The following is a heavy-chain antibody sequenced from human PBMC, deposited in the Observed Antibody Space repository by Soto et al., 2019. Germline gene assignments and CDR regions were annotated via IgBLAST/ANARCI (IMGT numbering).Heavy chain of an antibody. Sequence: PSVKVSCKASGYTFTSYYMHWVRQAPGQGLEWMGIINPSGGSTSYAQKFQGRDTMTRDTSTSTVYMELSSLRSEDTAVYYCARVAPTGPYYYYGMDVWGQGTTVTVSS. J-gene: IGHJ6*02. CDR1: GYTFTSYY. D-gene: IGHD7-27*01. CDR3: ARVAPTGPYYYYGMDV. V-gene: IGHV1-46*01. CDR2: INPSGGST.